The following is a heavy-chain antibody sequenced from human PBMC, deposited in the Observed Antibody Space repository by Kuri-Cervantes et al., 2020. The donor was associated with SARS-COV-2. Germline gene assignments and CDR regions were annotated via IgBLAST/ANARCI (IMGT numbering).Heavy chain of an antibody. V-gene: IGHV3-9*01. CDR3: ARDHLGIDY. Sequence: LSLTCAASGFTFDDYAMHWVRQAPGKGLEWVSGISWNSGSIGYADSVKGRFTISRDNAKNSLYLQMNSLRAEDTALYYCARDHLGIDYWGQGTLVTVSS. CDR1: GFTFDDYA. CDR2: ISWNSGSI. J-gene: IGHJ4*02. D-gene: IGHD1-26*01.